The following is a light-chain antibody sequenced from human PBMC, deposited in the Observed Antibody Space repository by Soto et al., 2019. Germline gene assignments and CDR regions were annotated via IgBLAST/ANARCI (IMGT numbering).Light chain of an antibody. CDR3: VSWDDSLSGLV. Sequence: QSALTQPASVSGSPGQSITISCTGTSSDVGGYNYVSWYQQHPGKAPKLMIYEVSNRPSGVPDRFSGSKSGTSASLAISGLRSEDEADYYCVSWDDSLSGLVFGTGTKLTVL. CDR2: EVS. V-gene: IGLV2-14*01. J-gene: IGLJ1*01. CDR1: SSDVGGYNY.